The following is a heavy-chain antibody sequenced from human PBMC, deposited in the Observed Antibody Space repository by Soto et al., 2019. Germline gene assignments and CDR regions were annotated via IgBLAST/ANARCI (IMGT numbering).Heavy chain of an antibody. CDR2: ISAYNGNT. Sequence: ASVKVSCQASGYTFTSYGISWVRQAPGQGLEWMGWISAYNGNTNYAQKLQGRVTMTTDTSTSTAYMELRSLRSDDTAVYYCARGAYPYDFWSGYLYNWFDPWGQGTLVTVS. D-gene: IGHD3-3*01. J-gene: IGHJ5*02. CDR3: ARGAYPYDFWSGYLYNWFDP. V-gene: IGHV1-18*01. CDR1: GYTFTSYG.